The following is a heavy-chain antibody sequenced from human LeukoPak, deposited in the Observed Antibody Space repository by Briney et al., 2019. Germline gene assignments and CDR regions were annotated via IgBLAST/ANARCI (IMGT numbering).Heavy chain of an antibody. CDR1: GYTFTSYG. Sequence: ATVKVSCKASGYTFTSYGISWVRQAPGQGLEWMGWISADNGNTNYAQKLQGRVTMTTDTSTSTAYMELRSLRSHDTAVYYFARDQGEAGGDYYDSSGYYYSFDYWGQGTLVTVSS. CDR2: ISADNGNT. V-gene: IGHV1-18*01. D-gene: IGHD3-22*01. CDR3: ARDQGEAGGDYYDSSGYYYSFDY. J-gene: IGHJ4*02.